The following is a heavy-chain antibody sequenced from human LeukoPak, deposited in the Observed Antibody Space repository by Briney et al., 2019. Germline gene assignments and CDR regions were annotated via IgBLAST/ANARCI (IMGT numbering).Heavy chain of an antibody. CDR1: GFTFSTYW. CDR2: IQQDGNEK. V-gene: IGHV3-7*01. CDR3: ASRIVGTPDYFDY. D-gene: IGHD1-26*01. Sequence: PGGPLRLSCAASGFTFSTYWMSWVRQAPGKGLEWVANIQQDGNEKYYVDSVKGRFTISRDNAKNSLYLQMNSLRVEDTAVYYCASRIVGTPDYFDYWGQGTLVTVSS. J-gene: IGHJ4*02.